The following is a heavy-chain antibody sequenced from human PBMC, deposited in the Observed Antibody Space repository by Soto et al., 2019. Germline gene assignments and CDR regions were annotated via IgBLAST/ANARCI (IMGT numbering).Heavy chain of an antibody. D-gene: IGHD6-19*01. J-gene: IGHJ3*02. CDR3: AKASGGSGWNAFDI. Sequence: QVQLVESGGGVVQPGRSLRLSCAASGFTFSSYGMHWVRQAPGKGLEWVAVISYDGSNKYYADSVKGRFTISRDNSKNTLYLQMNSLRAEDTAVYYCAKASGGSGWNAFDIWGQGIMVTVSS. CDR1: GFTFSSYG. CDR2: ISYDGSNK. V-gene: IGHV3-30*18.